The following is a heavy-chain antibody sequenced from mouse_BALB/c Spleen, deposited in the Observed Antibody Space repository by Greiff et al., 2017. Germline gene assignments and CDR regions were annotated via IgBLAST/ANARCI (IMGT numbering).Heavy chain of an antibody. V-gene: IGHV1-12*01. CDR1: GYTFTSYN. Sequence: QVQLQQSGAELVKPGASVKMSCKASGYTFTSYNMHWVKQTPGQGLEWIGAIYPGNGDTSYNQKFKGKATLTADKSSSTAYMQLSSLTSEDSAVYYCARYGARDYFDYWGQGTTLTVSS. J-gene: IGHJ2*01. D-gene: IGHD1-1*01. CDR2: IYPGNGDT. CDR3: ARYGARDYFDY.